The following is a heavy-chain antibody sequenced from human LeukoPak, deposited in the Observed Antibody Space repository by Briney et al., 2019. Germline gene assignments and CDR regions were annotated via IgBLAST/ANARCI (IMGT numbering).Heavy chain of an antibody. CDR2: INHSGSP. V-gene: IGHV4-34*01. J-gene: IGHJ3*02. D-gene: IGHD3-10*01. CDR3: ARDEAHPNTYYYGSGSYYARLDI. Sequence: PSETLSLTCAVYGGSFSGYYWSWLRQPPGKGLEWTGEINHSGSPNYNPSLKSRVTISVDTSKNQFSLKLSSVTAADTAVYYCARDEAHPNTYYYGSGSYYARLDIWGQGTMVTVSS. CDR1: GGSFSGYY.